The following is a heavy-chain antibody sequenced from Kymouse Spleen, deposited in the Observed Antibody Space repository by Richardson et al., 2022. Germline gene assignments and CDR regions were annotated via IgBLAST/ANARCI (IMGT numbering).Heavy chain of an antibody. D-gene: IGHD4-11,IGHD4-11*01. CDR1: GFTFSSYG. V-gene: IGHV3-33*01. CDR2: IWYDGSNK. J-gene: IGHJ5*02. CDR3: ARDNSNYDWFDP. Sequence: QVQLVESGGGVVQPGRSLRLSCAASGFTFSSYGMHWVRQAPGKGLEWVAVIWYDGSNKYYADSVKGRFTISRDNSKNTLYLQMNSLRAEDTAVYYCARDNSNYDWFDPWGQGTLVTVSS.